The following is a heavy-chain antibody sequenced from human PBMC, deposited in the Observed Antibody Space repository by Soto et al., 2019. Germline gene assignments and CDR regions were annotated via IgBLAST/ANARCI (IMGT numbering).Heavy chain of an antibody. CDR3: ARTDCSSTSCYNYYYYGMDG. D-gene: IGHD2-2*01. Sequence: RASVKVSCKTSGYSFTKYGLHWVRPAPGQRLEWMGWINPGNGDTKYSQKFQGRVTITRDTSATTAYMELSSLRSEDSAVFYCARTDCSSTSCYNYYYYGMDGWGQGTTGTVSS. J-gene: IGHJ6*02. V-gene: IGHV1-3*01. CDR2: INPGNGDT. CDR1: GYSFTKYG.